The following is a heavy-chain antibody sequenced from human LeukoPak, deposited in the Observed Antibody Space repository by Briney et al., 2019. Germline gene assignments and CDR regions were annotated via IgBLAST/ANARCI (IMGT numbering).Heavy chain of an antibody. D-gene: IGHD5/OR15-5a*01. CDR2: ISYDGSNK. J-gene: IGHJ6*03. V-gene: IGHV3-30*04. Sequence: GRSLRLSCAASGFTFSSYAMHWVRQAPGKGLEWVAVISYDGSNKYYADSVKGRFTISRDNSKNTLYLQMNSLRAEDTAVYYCARDSSLGSPNNYYYYYMDVWGKRTTVTVSS. CDR3: ARDSSLGSPNNYYYYYMDV. CDR1: GFTFSSYA.